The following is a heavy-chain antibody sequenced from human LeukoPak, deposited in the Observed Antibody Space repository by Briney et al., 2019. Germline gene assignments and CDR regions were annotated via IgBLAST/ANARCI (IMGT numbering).Heavy chain of an antibody. V-gene: IGHV4-59*02. J-gene: IGHJ3*02. CDR1: GGSVSSYY. Sequence: SETLSLTCTVSGGSVSSYYWSWIRRPPGRGLEWIAYLSHSGSSDSSPSLTSRVTTLVDTSKDQFSLKLTSVTAADTAVYYCARARYANAWYAFDIWGHGTMVTVSS. CDR2: LSHSGSS. D-gene: IGHD2-2*01. CDR3: ARARYANAWYAFDI.